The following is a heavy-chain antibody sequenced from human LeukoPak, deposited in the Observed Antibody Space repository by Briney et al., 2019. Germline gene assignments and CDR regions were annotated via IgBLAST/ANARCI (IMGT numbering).Heavy chain of an antibody. J-gene: IGHJ4*02. D-gene: IGHD3-3*01. CDR1: GFTFSSYA. CDR2: ISGSGGST. Sequence: GGSLRLSCAASGFTFSSYAMSWVRQAPGKGLEWVSAISGSGGSTCYADSVKGRFTISRDNSKNTLYLQMNSLRAEDTAVYYCAKAPDDFWSGYYTLGVDYWGQGTLVTVSS. V-gene: IGHV3-23*01. CDR3: AKAPDDFWSGYYTLGVDY.